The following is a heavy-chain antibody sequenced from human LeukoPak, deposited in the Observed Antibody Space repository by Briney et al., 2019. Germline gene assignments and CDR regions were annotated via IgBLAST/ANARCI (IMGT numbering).Heavy chain of an antibody. V-gene: IGHV4-31*03. Sequence: NPSETLSFTCNVPGGSISSGDYYWSWIRQHPGKGLVWIGYIYYSGSTYYNPSLKRRVMISVDTSKNQFSLKLSSVTAADTAVYYCVRLLPSSGYVLGDWFDPWGQGTLVTVSS. D-gene: IGHD3-22*01. CDR1: GGSISSGDYY. CDR2: IYYSGST. J-gene: IGHJ5*02. CDR3: VRLLPSSGYVLGDWFDP.